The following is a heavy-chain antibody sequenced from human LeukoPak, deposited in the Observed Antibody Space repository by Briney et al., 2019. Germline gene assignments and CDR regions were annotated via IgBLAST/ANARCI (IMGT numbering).Heavy chain of an antibody. CDR1: GGTISSYY. V-gene: IGHV4-4*07. CDR3: TGTGMSTMVRGALDGYYYMDV. CDR2: IYTSGST. Sequence: SETLSLTCTVSGGTISSYYWSWIRQPAGKGLEWMGRIYTSGSTNYNPSINSRVAMSVDTSNNQFSLKLRPEPAADTADCDCTGTGMSTMVRGALDGYYYMDVWGKGTTVTVSS. D-gene: IGHD3-10*01. J-gene: IGHJ6*03.